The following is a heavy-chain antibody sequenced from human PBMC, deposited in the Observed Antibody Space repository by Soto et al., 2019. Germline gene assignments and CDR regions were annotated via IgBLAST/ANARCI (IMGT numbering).Heavy chain of an antibody. D-gene: IGHD6-6*01. CDR2: IYYSGST. CDR3: ARHKSYSSSFDYYYYMDV. CDR1: GGSVSSGSYY. J-gene: IGHJ6*03. V-gene: IGHV4-61*01. Sequence: PSETLSLTCTVSGGSVSSGSYYWSWIRQPPGKGLEWIGYIYYSGSTNYNPSLKSRVTISVDTSKNQFSLKLSSVTAADTAVYYCARHKSYSSSFDYYYYMDVWGKGTTVTVSS.